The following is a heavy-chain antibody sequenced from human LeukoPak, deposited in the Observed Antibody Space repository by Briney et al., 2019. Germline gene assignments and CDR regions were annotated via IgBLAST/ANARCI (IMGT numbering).Heavy chain of an antibody. D-gene: IGHD3-22*01. CDR3: ANDGAYYDSSTDAFDI. Sequence: GRSLRFSCAASGFTFSSYGMSWVRQAPGKGLEWVSAISGSGGSTYYADSVKGRFIISRDNSKNTLYLQMNSLRAEDTAVYYCANDGAYYDSSTDAFDIWGQGTMVTVSS. J-gene: IGHJ3*02. V-gene: IGHV3-23*01. CDR2: ISGSGGST. CDR1: GFTFSSYG.